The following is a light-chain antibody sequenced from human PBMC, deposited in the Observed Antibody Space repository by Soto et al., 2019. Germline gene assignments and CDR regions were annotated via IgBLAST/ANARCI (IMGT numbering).Light chain of an antibody. J-gene: IGLJ2*01. CDR2: DTT. CDR1: TGPVTSGHY. CDR3: LFSYGCAPWG. V-gene: IGLV7-46*01. Sequence: QAVVTQEPSVTGSPGGTVTLTCGSRTGPVTSGHYPFWFQQKPGQAPRTLIYDTTNNHSWTPARFSGSLFGGKAALTLSGAQPEDEADYYCLFSYGCAPWGFGGGTKLTVL.